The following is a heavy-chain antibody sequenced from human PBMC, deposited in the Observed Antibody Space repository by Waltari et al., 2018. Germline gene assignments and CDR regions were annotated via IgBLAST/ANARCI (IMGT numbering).Heavy chain of an antibody. CDR2: ISYDGSNK. D-gene: IGHD3-9*01. V-gene: IGHV3-30*04. Sequence: QVQLVESGGGVVQPGRSLRLSCAASGFTFRSYAMHWVRQAPGKGLEWVAVISYDGSNKYYADSVKGRFTISRDNSKNTLYLQMNSLRAEDTAVYYCARDRLRYFDWLEGSGFDYWGQGTLVTVSS. CDR3: ARDRLRYFDWLEGSGFDY. CDR1: GFTFRSYA. J-gene: IGHJ4*02.